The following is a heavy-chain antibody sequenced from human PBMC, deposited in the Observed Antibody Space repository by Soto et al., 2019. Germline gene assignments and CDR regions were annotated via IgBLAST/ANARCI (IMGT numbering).Heavy chain of an antibody. CDR3: ARVSTRTTCFDY. CDR1: GYPFTSNF. Sequence: QVQLVQSGAEVKKPGSSVKISCKSSGYPFTSNFRHWVRQAPGQRLEWMGVINPSGGSTTYSQKFQGRVNMTRDTYTSTVYMELSSLRSEYAAVYYCARVSTRTTCFDYWGQGTLLTVSS. D-gene: IGHD1-26*01. V-gene: IGHV1-46*03. CDR2: INPSGGST. J-gene: IGHJ4*02.